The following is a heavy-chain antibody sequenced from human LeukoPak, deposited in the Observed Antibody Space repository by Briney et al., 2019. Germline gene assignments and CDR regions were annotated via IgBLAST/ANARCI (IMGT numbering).Heavy chain of an antibody. D-gene: IGHD6-19*01. CDR2: ISGGGGTT. CDR1: GFTFSTYA. J-gene: IGHJ4*02. Sequence: PGGSLRLSCAASGFTFSTYAMSWVRQAPGKGLEWVSGISGGGGTTYYAGSVKGRFTIFRDNSNNMLYLQMNSLRAEDTAVYYCAKEYRGGWPFDYWGQGTLVTVSS. CDR3: AKEYRGGWPFDY. V-gene: IGHV3-23*01.